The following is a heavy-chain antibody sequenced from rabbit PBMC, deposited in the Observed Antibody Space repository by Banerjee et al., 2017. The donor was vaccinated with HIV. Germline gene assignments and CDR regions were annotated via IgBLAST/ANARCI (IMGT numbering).Heavy chain of an antibody. Sequence: QEQLVESGGGLVQPEGSLTLTCTVSGFSFSSGYDMCWVRQAPGKGLEWIACIYAGSSGNTYYASWAKGRFTISKTSSTTVTLQMTSLTAADTATYFCARNRGSGNTFYFQLWGPGTLVTVS. CDR3: ARNRGSGNTFYFQL. CDR2: IYAGSSGNT. V-gene: IGHV1S45*01. J-gene: IGHJ4*01. D-gene: IGHD1-1*01. CDR1: GFSFSSGYD.